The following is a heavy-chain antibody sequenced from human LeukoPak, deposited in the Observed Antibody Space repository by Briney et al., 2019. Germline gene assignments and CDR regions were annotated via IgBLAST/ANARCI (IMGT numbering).Heavy chain of an antibody. D-gene: IGHD4-11*01. Sequence: ASVKVSCKASGYTFTGPYMHWVRQAPGQGLEWMGWINHNSGGTNYAQKFQGRVTMTRDTSTSTVYMELSSLRSEDSAVYYCARWTTTYLDYWGQGTLVTVSS. V-gene: IGHV1-2*02. CDR1: GYTFTGPY. CDR3: ARWTTTYLDY. J-gene: IGHJ4*02. CDR2: INHNSGGT.